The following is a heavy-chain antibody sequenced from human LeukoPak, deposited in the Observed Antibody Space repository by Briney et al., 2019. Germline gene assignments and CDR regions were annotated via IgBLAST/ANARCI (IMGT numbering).Heavy chain of an antibody. V-gene: IGHV3-23*01. CDR3: VSLYSSSWYNYFDY. CDR1: GFTFSSYD. CDR2: ISGSGGST. D-gene: IGHD6-13*01. J-gene: IGHJ4*02. Sequence: GGSLRLSCAASGFTFSSYDMSWVRQAPGKGLEWVSAISGSGGSTSYADSVKGRLTISRDNSKNTLYLQMNSLRAEDTAVFYCVSLYSSSWYNYFDYWGQGTLVTVSS.